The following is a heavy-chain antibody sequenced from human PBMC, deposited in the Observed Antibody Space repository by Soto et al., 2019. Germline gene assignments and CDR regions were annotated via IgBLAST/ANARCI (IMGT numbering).Heavy chain of an antibody. V-gene: IGHV1-18*01. CDR2: ISAYNGDT. J-gene: IGHJ4*02. Sequence: ASVKVSCKASGYTFTSYGMTWVRQAPGQGLEWMGWISAYNGDTKYSQKFQGSVTMTWDTSITTAYLDLTRLTTNDTATYFCATWVDYGDFEGFDFWGQGTLVTVSS. D-gene: IGHD4-17*01. CDR3: ATWVDYGDFEGFDF. CDR1: GYTFTSYG.